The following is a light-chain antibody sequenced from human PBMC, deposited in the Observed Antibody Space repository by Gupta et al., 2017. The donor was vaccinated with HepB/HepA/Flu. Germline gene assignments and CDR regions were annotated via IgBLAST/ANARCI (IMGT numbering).Light chain of an antibody. CDR1: QSLLHSNGYKY. V-gene: IGKV2-28*01. J-gene: IGKJ4*01. Sequence: DIVMTQSPLSLPVTPGEPASISCRASQSLLHSNGYKYLDWYLQKPGQSPQLLIYLGSNRASGVPDRFSGSGSGSDFTLKISRVEAEDVGVYYCMQTLQTPITFGGGTKLEIK. CDR2: LGS. CDR3: MQTLQTPIT.